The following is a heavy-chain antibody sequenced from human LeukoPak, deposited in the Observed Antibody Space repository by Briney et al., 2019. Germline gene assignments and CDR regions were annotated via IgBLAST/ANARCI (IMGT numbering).Heavy chain of an antibody. CDR3: ARGPFDWLLLLDY. Sequence: PGGSLRLSCAASGFTFSSYWMSWVRQAPGKGLEWVANIKQDGSEKYYVDSVKGRFTISRDNAKNSLYLQMNSLRAEDTAVYYCARGPFDWLLLLDYWGQGTLVTVSS. CDR1: GFTFSSYW. D-gene: IGHD3-9*01. CDR2: IKQDGSEK. V-gene: IGHV3-7*01. J-gene: IGHJ4*02.